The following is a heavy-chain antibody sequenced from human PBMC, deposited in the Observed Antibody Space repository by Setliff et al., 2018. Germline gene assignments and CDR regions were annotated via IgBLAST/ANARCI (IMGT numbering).Heavy chain of an antibody. CDR1: GASVSSHY. D-gene: IGHD1-1*01. Sequence: PSETLSLTCNVSGASVSSHYWDWIRQPPGKGLEWIGFISYSGITTYNVSLKSRVSISVDTSKNQFSLTLSSVTAADTAVYYCVREGYSEYFQDWGRGTLVTVSS. CDR2: ISYSGIT. V-gene: IGHV4-59*02. CDR3: VREGYSEYFQD. J-gene: IGHJ1*01.